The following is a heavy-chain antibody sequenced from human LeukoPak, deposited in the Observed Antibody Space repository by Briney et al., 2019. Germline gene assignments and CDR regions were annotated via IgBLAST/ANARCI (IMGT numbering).Heavy chain of an antibody. J-gene: IGHJ4*02. Sequence: GGSLRLSCAASGFTVTTNFMSWVRQAPGKGLEWVSLIYSGGSTYYSDSVTGRFTISRDNSKNTLYLQMNSLRAEDTAVYYCARSPSGVLYYFDFWGQGTLVTVSS. D-gene: IGHD3-10*01. CDR1: GFTVTTNF. CDR2: IYSGGST. CDR3: ARSPSGVLYYFDF. V-gene: IGHV3-53*01.